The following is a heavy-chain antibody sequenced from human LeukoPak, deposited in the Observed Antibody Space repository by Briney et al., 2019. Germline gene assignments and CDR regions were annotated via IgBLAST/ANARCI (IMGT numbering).Heavy chain of an antibody. D-gene: IGHD3-9*01. CDR3: ARDSRLVIGAFDI. V-gene: IGHV1-69*05. J-gene: IGHJ3*02. CDR1: GGTFSSYA. CDR2: IIPIFGTA. Sequence: SVKVSCKAFGGTFSSYAISWVRLAPGQGHEWMGRIIPIFGTANYAQKFQGRVTITTDESTSTAYMELSSLRSEDTAVYYCARDSRLVIGAFDIWGQGTMLTVSS.